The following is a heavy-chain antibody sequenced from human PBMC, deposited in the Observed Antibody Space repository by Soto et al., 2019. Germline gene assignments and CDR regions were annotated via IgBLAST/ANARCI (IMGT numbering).Heavy chain of an antibody. J-gene: IGHJ5*02. CDR2: IIPIIGTT. Sequence: VASVKISCKASGVTFGGKVICWLPQAPGQGLEWMGVIIPIIGTTNDAQKLQGRLTITADDITGLAYMELNSLRSDDTAVYFCAKERCASADYYSWFEPLGQGTLVTVFS. CDR3: AKERCASADYYSWFEP. V-gene: IGHV1-69*13. CDR1: GVTFGGKV. D-gene: IGHD2-21*02.